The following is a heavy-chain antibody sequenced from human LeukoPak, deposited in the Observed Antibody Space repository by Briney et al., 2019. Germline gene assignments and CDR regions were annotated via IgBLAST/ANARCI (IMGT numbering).Heavy chain of an antibody. CDR2: IKQDGSEK. D-gene: IGHD2-2*01. J-gene: IGHJ5*02. CDR3: ARDGPVVPAPSFDP. CDR1: GFTFSSYW. V-gene: IGHV3-7*01. Sequence: PGGSLRLSCAASGFTFSSYWMSWVRQAPGKGLDWVANIKQDGSEKCYVDSVKGRFTISRDNAKNSLYLQMNSLRAEDTAVYYCARDGPVVPAPSFDPWGQGTLVTVSS.